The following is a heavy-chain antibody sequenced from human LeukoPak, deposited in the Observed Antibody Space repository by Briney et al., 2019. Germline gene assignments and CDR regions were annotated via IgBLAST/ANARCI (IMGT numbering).Heavy chain of an antibody. J-gene: IGHJ4*02. CDR1: GFTFSYYG. D-gene: IGHD3-10*01. V-gene: IGHV3-33*01. Sequence: GGSLRLSCGTSGFTFSYYGMHWVRQTPGKGLEWVAVIWYDGSKKYYADSVKGRFTISRDNSKNTLYLQMNSLKTEDTAVYYCTRGWFGELPADHWGQGTLVTVSS. CDR3: TRGWFGELPADH. CDR2: IWYDGSKK.